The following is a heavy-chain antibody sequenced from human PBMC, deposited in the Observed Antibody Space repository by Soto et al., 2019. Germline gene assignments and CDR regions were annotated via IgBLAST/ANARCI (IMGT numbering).Heavy chain of an antibody. V-gene: IGHV2-5*02. CDR2: IYWDDDK. CDR1: GFSLTSSGVG. CDR3: AHSSRAGYVQFAFFDY. D-gene: IGHD5-12*01. Sequence: QITLKESGPTLVKPTQTLTLTCTFSGFSLTSSGVGVGWIRQPPGKALEWLALIYWDDDKIYTPSLKTRLTISKDTSKNQVVSAFTNMDPVDTAIYYCAHSSRAGYVQFAFFDYWGQGALVTVSS. J-gene: IGHJ4*02.